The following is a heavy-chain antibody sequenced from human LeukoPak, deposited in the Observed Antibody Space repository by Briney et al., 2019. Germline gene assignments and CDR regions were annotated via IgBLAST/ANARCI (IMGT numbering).Heavy chain of an antibody. CDR3: AREDGYNYRLIDY. Sequence: GGSLRLSCAASGFTFSSYGMSWVRQAPGKGLEWVANIKQDGSEKYYVDSVKGRFTISRDNAKNSLYLQMNSLRAEDTAVYYCAREDGYNYRLIDYWGQGTLVTVSS. J-gene: IGHJ4*02. D-gene: IGHD5-24*01. CDR2: IKQDGSEK. CDR1: GFTFSSYG. V-gene: IGHV3-7*01.